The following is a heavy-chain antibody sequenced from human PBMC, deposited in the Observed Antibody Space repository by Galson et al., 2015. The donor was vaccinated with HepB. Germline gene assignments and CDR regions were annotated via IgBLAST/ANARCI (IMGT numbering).Heavy chain of an antibody. CDR1: GGSISSGGYY. Sequence: TLSLTCSVSGGSISSGGYYWSWIRQHPGKGLEWIGYIYYSGSTYYNPSLKSRVTISVDTSKNQFSLKLSSVTAADTAVYYCAGMVDTAMVLRYYFDYWGQGTLVTVSS. V-gene: IGHV4-31*03. J-gene: IGHJ4*02. CDR3: AGMVDTAMVLRYYFDY. CDR2: IYYSGST. D-gene: IGHD5-18*01.